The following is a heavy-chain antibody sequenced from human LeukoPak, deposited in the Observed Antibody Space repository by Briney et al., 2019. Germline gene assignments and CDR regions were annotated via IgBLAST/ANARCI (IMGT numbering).Heavy chain of an antibody. CDR3: VREVKGYGSSWYQNWFDP. J-gene: IGHJ5*02. CDR2: IYYSGST. Sequence: SQTLSLTCTVSGGSISSGDYYWSWIRQPPGKGLEWIGYIYYSGSTYYNPSLKSRVTTSIDRSKNQFSLKMSSVTAADTAVYYCVREVKGYGSSWYQNWFDPWGQGTLVTVSS. V-gene: IGHV4-30-4*01. D-gene: IGHD6-13*01. CDR1: GGSISSGDYY.